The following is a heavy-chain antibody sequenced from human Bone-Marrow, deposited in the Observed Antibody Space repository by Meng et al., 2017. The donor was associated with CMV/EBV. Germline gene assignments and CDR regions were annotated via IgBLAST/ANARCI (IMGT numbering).Heavy chain of an antibody. CDR2: IDHSGST. J-gene: IGHJ4*02. V-gene: IGHV4-61*01. CDR3: ARGGGYCSGTSCYNDY. D-gene: IGHD2-2*02. CDR1: GGSVSSGSYY. Sequence: SETLSLTCTVSGGSVSSGSYYWSWIRQPPGKGLEWIGEIDHSGSTNYNPSLKSRVTISVDTSKSQFSLRLSSVTAADTAIYYCARGGGYCSGTSCYNDYWGQGMLVTVSS.